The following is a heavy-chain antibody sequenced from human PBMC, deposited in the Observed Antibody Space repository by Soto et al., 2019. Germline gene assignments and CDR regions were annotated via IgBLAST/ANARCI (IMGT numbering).Heavy chain of an antibody. D-gene: IGHD1-26*01. V-gene: IGHV3-23*01. CDR2: ISGSGFKK. CDR1: GFIFENFG. J-gene: IGHJ5*02. Sequence: EVVLLESGGGLEQPGGSLRLSCAASGFIFENFGMSWVRQAPGKGLEWISSISGSGFKKYYADSVKGRFTISRDNSKSTVYLELNNLSAEETAVYHCAKNQGVELVPLATVDWFDPWGQGSVVTGSS. CDR3: AKNQGVELVPLATVDWFDP.